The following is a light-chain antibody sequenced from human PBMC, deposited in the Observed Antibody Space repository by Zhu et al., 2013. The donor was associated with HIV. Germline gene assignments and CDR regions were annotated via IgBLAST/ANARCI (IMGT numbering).Light chain of an antibody. J-gene: IGKJ1*01. CDR2: GAS. CDR3: HQYAGSPPT. CDR1: QNVYNY. Sequence: DIVLTQSPGTLSLSPGDRATLSCRASQNVYNYLGWYQERPGQAPRLLVYGASGRAADIPDRFSVTGSGTDFTLTISRLEPEDFGIYYCHQYAGSPPTFGQGTKVEIK. V-gene: IGKV3-20*01.